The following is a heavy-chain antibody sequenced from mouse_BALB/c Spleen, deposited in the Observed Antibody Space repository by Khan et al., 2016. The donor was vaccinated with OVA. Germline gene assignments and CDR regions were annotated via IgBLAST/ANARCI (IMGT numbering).Heavy chain of an antibody. D-gene: IGHD3-1*01. Sequence: EVHLQESGPGLVKPSQSLSLTCSVTGYSIISGYFWNWIRQFPGNKLEWMGYIRYDGDSNYNPSLKNRISITRDTSKNLFFLKLKSVTPEDTATYYGARGGSSGPAWFTYWGQGTLVTVSA. CDR3: ARGGSSGPAWFTY. CDR1: GYSIISGYF. J-gene: IGHJ3*01. V-gene: IGHV3-6*02. CDR2: IRYDGDS.